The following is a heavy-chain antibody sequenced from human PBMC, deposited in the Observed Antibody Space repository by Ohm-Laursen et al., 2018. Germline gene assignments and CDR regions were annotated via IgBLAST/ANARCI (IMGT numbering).Heavy chain of an antibody. CDR2: ISSNGGST. Sequence: SLRLSCAASGFTFSSYAMHWVRQAPGKGLEYVSAISSNGGSTYYANSVKGRFTISRDNSKNTLYLQMGSLRAEDMAVYYCARGISIAVAGRPFDYWGQGTLVTVSS. V-gene: IGHV3-64*01. J-gene: IGHJ4*02. CDR3: ARGISIAVAGRPFDY. CDR1: GFTFSSYA. D-gene: IGHD6-19*01.